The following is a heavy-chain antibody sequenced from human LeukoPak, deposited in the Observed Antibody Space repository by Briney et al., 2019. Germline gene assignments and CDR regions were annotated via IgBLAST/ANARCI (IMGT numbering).Heavy chain of an antibody. Sequence: ASVKVSCKASGYTFTSYHMHWVRQAPGQGLEWMGIINPSGGSTRYAQKCQGRVAMTRDTSTSTVYMELSSLRSEDTAVYSCARHFAPWYYAILTGYYTNWFDPWGQGTLVTVSS. D-gene: IGHD3-9*01. CDR1: GYTFTSYH. CDR2: INPSGGST. V-gene: IGHV1-46*01. CDR3: ARHFAPWYYAILTGYYTNWFDP. J-gene: IGHJ5*02.